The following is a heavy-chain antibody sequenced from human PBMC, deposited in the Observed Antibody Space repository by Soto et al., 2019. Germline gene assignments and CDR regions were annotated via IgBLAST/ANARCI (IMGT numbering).Heavy chain of an antibody. Sequence: PGGSLRLSCAASGFTFSSYWMHWVRQAPGKGLVWVSHINSDGSGTTYADSVKGHVTISADKSISTAYLQWSSLKASDTAMYYCARRHSSSSAFDPWGQGTLVTVSS. V-gene: IGHV3-74*01. D-gene: IGHD6-13*01. J-gene: IGHJ5*02. CDR2: INSDGSGT. CDR3: ARRHSSSSAFDP. CDR1: GFTFSSYW.